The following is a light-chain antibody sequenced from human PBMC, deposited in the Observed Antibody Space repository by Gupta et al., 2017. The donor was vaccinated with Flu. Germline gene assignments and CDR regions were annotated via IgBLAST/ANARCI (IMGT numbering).Light chain of an antibody. CDR2: GAS. J-gene: IGKJ1*01. Sequence: EIVLTQSPGTLSLSPGERATLSCRASQSVSSSYLAWYQRKPGQAPRLLIYGASSRATGIPDRFSGSGSGTDFTLTISGLEPEDFAVYYCQQYGSSPWTFGQGTKVEIK. CDR3: QQYGSSPWT. V-gene: IGKV3-20*01. CDR1: QSVSSSY.